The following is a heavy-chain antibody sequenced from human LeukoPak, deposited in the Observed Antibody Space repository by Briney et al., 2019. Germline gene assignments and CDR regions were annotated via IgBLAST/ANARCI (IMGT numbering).Heavy chain of an antibody. V-gene: IGHV4-34*01. Sequence: PSETLSLTCAVYGGSSSGYYWSWIRQPPGKGLEWIGEINHSGSTNYNPSLKSRVTISVDTSKNQFFLKLSSVTAADTAVYYCARDYCSSTSCPFDYWGQGTLVTVSS. CDR1: GGSSSGYY. D-gene: IGHD2-2*01. J-gene: IGHJ4*02. CDR2: INHSGST. CDR3: ARDYCSSTSCPFDY.